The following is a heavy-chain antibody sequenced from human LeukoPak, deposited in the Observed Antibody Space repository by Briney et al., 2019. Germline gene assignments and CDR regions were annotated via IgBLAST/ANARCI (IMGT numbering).Heavy chain of an antibody. J-gene: IGHJ6*03. CDR1: GGSISSSSYS. CDR3: V. Sequence: PSETLSLTCTVSGGSISSSSYSRGWIRQPPGKGLEWIGSVYYSGSTYYNPSLKSRVTISVDTSKNQFSLNRISVTAADTAYYMDVWGKGTTVTVSS. CDR2: VYYSGST. V-gene: IGHV4-39*07.